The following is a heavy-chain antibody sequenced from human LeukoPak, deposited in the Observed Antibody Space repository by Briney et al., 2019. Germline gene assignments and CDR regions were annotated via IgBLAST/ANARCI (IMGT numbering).Heavy chain of an antibody. V-gene: IGHV4-34*01. J-gene: IGHJ4*02. D-gene: IGHD5-18*01. CDR3: ARVGSYGLVY. CDR2: INHRGST. Sequence: PSETLSLTCAVYGGSFSGYYWSWIRQPPGKGLEWIGEINHRGSTNYNPSLKSRVTISVDTSKNQFSLKLSSVTAADTAVYYCARVGSYGLVYWGQGTLVTVSS. CDR1: GGSFSGYY.